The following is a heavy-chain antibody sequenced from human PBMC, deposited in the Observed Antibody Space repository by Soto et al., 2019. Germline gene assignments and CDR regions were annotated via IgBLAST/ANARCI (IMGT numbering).Heavy chain of an antibody. J-gene: IGHJ6*02. CDR1: VYTFTSYG. D-gene: IGHD2-8*02. CDR3: ANWWLHPSGYYYYGMDF. V-gene: IGHV1-18*04. CDR2: ISAYNGNT. Sequence: XAVKVSCKDSVYTFTSYGISWVRQAPGQGLEWMGWISAYNGNTNYAQKLQGRVTMTTDTSTSTAYMDLRRLRSDATAVYYCANWWLHPSGYYYYGMDFWGQGTTVTVSS.